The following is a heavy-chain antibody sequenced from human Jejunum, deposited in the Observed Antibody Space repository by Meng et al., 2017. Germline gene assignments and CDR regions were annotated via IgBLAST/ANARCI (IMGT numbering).Heavy chain of an antibody. D-gene: IGHD1-14*01. CDR1: GFAFGAYY. J-gene: IGHJ4*02. CDR3: ATRRAWSEPDY. CDR2: ITSTGGFL. Sequence: GESLKISCAASGFAFGAYYMSWVRQAPGKGLEWVSYITSTGGFLYYADSVKGRFTISRDNAKNTAYLQMNSLRAEDTAVYYCATRRAWSEPDYWGQGTLVTVSS. V-gene: IGHV3-11*04.